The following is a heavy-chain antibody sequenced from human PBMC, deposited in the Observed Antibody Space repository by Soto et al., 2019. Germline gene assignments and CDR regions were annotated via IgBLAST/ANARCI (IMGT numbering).Heavy chain of an antibody. CDR2: VYSSGRT. D-gene: IGHD3-3*01. V-gene: IGHV4-59*01. Sequence: SETLSLTYTVSGGAISSYYWGWIRQPPGKGLEWIGYVYSSGRTNYNPSLKSRVTISLDTSKNQFSLRLSSVTAADTAVYYCARAKSYDFWSSYPRPYFGYYYMDVWGKGTTVTVSS. CDR3: ARAKSYDFWSSYPRPYFGYYYMDV. J-gene: IGHJ6*03. CDR1: GGAISSYY.